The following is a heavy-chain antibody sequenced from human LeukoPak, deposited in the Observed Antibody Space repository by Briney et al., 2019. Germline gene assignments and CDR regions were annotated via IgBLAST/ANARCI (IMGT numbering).Heavy chain of an antibody. V-gene: IGHV5-51*01. J-gene: IGHJ4*02. CDR3: ARPSGTAYYFDY. Sequence: PGESLKISCKGSGYSFTCYWIGWVRPMPGKGLEWMGIIYPGDSDTRYSPSFQGHVTISADKSISTAYLQWSSLKDSDTAMYYCARPSGTAYYFDYWGQGNLVTVSS. D-gene: IGHD1-26*01. CDR1: GYSFTCYW. CDR2: IYPGDSDT.